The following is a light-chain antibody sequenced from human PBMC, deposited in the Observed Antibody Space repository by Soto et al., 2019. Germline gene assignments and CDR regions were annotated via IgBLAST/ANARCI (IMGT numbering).Light chain of an antibody. CDR3: QQLNSYLGIT. Sequence: DIQMTQSPSTLSASVGDRVTITCRASQSIDTWLAWHQQKPGQVPKLLISKASSLESGVPSRFSGSGSGTEFTLTIRSLQPDDSATYYCQQLNSYLGITFGQGTRLET. CDR2: KAS. V-gene: IGKV1-5*03. CDR1: QSIDTW. J-gene: IGKJ5*01.